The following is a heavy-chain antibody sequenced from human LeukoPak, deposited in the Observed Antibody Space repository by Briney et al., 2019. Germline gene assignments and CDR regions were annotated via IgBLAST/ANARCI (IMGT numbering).Heavy chain of an antibody. D-gene: IGHD3-22*01. CDR2: IYYSGST. J-gene: IGHJ4*02. Sequence: PSETLSLTCTVSGGSISSSSYYWGWIRQPPGKGLEGIGSIYYSGSTYYNPSLKSRVTISVDTSKNQFSPKLSSVTAADTAVYYCARAPRGTYYYDSSGYSQGHFDYWGQGTLVTVSS. V-gene: IGHV4-39*01. CDR3: ARAPRGTYYYDSSGYSQGHFDY. CDR1: GGSISSSSYY.